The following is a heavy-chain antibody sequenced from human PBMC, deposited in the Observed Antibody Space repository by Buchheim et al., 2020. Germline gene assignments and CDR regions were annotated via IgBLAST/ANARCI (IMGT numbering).Heavy chain of an antibody. J-gene: IGHJ2*01. D-gene: IGHD3-9*01. CDR3: AGRPTSYYDMLTGYYHYWYFDL. V-gene: IGHV4-59*01. Sequence: QVQLQESGPGLVKPSETLSLTCTVSGGSISSYYWSWIRQPPGKGLEWIGYIYYSGSTNYNPSLKSRVTISVDTSKNQFSLKLSSVTAADTAVYYCAGRPTSYYDMLTGYYHYWYFDLWGRGTL. CDR2: IYYSGST. CDR1: GGSISSYY.